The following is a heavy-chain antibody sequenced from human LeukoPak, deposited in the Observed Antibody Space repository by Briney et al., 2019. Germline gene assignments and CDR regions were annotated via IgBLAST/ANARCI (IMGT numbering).Heavy chain of an antibody. Sequence: SETLSLTWAVYGGSFSGYYWSWIRQPPGKGLEWIGEINHSGSTNYNPSLKSRVTISVDTSKNQFSLKLSSVTAADTAVYYCARIWARYSSSRFDYWGQGTLVTVSS. CDR1: GGSFSGYY. J-gene: IGHJ4*02. D-gene: IGHD6-6*01. CDR2: INHSGST. V-gene: IGHV4-34*01. CDR3: ARIWARYSSSRFDY.